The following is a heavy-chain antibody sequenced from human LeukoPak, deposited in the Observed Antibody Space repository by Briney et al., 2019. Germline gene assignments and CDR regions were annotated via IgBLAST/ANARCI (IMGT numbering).Heavy chain of an antibody. CDR2: VRAGTT. CDR3: AKEMATIYFDH. J-gene: IGHJ4*02. Sequence: GGSLRLSCAASGFTFDDYTIHWLRQTPGKGLEWVSLVRAGTTYYSDSVKGRFTTSRDNSKHSLYLQMNSLRTEDTALYFCAKEMATIYFDHWGRGTLVTVSS. CDR1: GFTFDDYT. D-gene: IGHD5-24*01. V-gene: IGHV3-43*01.